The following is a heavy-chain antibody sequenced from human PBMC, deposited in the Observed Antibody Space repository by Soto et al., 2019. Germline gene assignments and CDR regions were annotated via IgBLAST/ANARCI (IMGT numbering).Heavy chain of an antibody. Sequence: GESLKISCKGSGYRFTSYWISWVRQMPGKGLEWMGRIDPSDSYTNYSPSFQGHVTISADKSISTAYLQWSSLKASDTAMYYCARHLNVDIVATISGMDVWGQGTTVTVSS. J-gene: IGHJ6*02. CDR3: ARHLNVDIVATISGMDV. V-gene: IGHV5-10-1*01. CDR1: GYRFTSYW. CDR2: IDPSDSYT. D-gene: IGHD5-12*01.